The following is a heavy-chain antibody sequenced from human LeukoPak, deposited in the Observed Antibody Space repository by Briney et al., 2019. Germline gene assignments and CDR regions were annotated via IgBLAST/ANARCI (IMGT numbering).Heavy chain of an antibody. Sequence: PSETLSLTCTVSAGSISSSSHHWGWIRQSPGKGLEWIGSIYYGRTTCYNPSLNSRVTISVVTSKNQFSLQLNSVTAADTAVYYCVRHDGRGGATMGALDSWGQGSLVTVSS. D-gene: IGHD5-12*01. V-gene: IGHV4-39*01. CDR3: VRHDGRGGATMGALDS. J-gene: IGHJ4*02. CDR2: IYYGRTT. CDR1: AGSISSSSHH.